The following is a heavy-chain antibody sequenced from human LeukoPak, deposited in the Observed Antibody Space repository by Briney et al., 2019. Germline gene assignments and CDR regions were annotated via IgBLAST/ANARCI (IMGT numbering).Heavy chain of an antibody. CDR2: TNSDGSIT. Sequence: QTGGSLRLSCAASEFTFSNYWMHWVRQAPGKGLVWVSRTNSDGSITSYADSVKGRFTISRDNAKNTLYLQMNSLRAGGTAVYYCARERAAADDSLDYWGQGTLVTVSS. V-gene: IGHV3-74*01. D-gene: IGHD6-13*01. J-gene: IGHJ4*02. CDR1: EFTFSNYW. CDR3: ARERAAADDSLDY.